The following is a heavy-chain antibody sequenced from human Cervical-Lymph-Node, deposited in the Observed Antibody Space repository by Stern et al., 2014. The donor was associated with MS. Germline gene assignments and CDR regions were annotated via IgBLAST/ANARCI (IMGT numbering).Heavy chain of an antibody. CDR2: IMPILGTS. CDR1: GGTLISYP. V-gene: IGHV1-69*01. Sequence: VQLVHSGAEVKKPGSSVKVSCQASGGTLISYPISWVRQAPGQGLAWLGGIMPILGTSNYAHKFQGRVTITADESTTTIYMELRSLKSEDTAVYYCARHLGSHESGWFDPWGQGTLVTVSS. J-gene: IGHJ5*02. D-gene: IGHD1-26*01. CDR3: ARHLGSHESGWFDP.